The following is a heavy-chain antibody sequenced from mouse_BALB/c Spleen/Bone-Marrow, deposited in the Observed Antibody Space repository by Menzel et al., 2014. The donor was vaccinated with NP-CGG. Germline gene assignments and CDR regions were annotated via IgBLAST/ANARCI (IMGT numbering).Heavy chain of an antibody. CDR2: INGNGGST. V-gene: IGHV5-6-3*01. J-gene: IGHJ2*01. Sequence: EVMLVESGGGLVKSGGSLKLSCAASGFSFSNYGMSWVRQTPDKRLELVATINGNGGSTYYPDSVKGRFTISRDNAKNTLYLQMSSLRSEDTAMYYCARHGITRLLDYWGQGTTLTVSS. D-gene: IGHD2-4*01. CDR1: GFSFSNYG. CDR3: ARHGITRLLDY.